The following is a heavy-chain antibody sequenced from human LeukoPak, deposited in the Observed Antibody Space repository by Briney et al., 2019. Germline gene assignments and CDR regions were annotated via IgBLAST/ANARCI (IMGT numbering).Heavy chain of an antibody. J-gene: IGHJ4*02. D-gene: IGHD3-10*01. CDR1: GFTFRNYA. V-gene: IGHV3-23*01. CDR3: AKGSGSGSYY. Sequence: PGGSLRLSCIASGFTFRNYAMSWVRQAPGKGLEWVSAISGSGGSTYYADSVKGRFTISRDNSKNTLYLQMNSLRAEDTAVYYCAKGSGSGSYYWGQGTLVTVSS. CDR2: ISGSGGST.